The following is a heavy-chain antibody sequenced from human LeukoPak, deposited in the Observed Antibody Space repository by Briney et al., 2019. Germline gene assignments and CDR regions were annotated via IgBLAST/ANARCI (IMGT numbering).Heavy chain of an antibody. CDR3: ARGIGLERGYYYYMDV. CDR1: GYTFTSYD. J-gene: IGHJ6*03. CDR2: MNPNSGNT. Sequence: GASVKVSCTASGYTFTSYDINWVRQATGQGREWMGWMNPNSGNTGYAQKIQGRVTITRNTSISTAYMELSSLRSQDTAVYYCARGIGLERGYYYYMDVWGKGTTVTVSS. D-gene: IGHD1-1*01. V-gene: IGHV1-8*03.